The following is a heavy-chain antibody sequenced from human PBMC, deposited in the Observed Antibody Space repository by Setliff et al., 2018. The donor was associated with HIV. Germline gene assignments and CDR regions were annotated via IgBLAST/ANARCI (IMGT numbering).Heavy chain of an antibody. D-gene: IGHD1-26*01. V-gene: IGHV1-69*05. Sequence: SVKVSCKASGGTFSSYVISGVRQAPGQGPEWMGGIIPMYGVANYAQKFQGIVTITTDESTSTAYMELSSLRYEDTAVYYCARVEGATATLTDWGQGTLVTVSS. CDR2: IIPMYGVA. CDR3: ARVEGATATLTD. CDR1: GGTFSSYV. J-gene: IGHJ4*02.